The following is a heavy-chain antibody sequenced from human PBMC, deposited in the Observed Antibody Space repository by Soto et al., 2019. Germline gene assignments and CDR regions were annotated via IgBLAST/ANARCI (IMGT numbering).Heavy chain of an antibody. J-gene: IGHJ6*03. Sequence: GGSLRLSCAASGFTVSSNYMSWVRQAPGKGLEWVSVIYSGGSTYYADSVKGRFTISRDNSKNTLYLQMNSLRAEDTAVYYCASRNGYCSSTSCPTLHYYYYMDVWGKGTTVTVSS. CDR2: IYSGGST. V-gene: IGHV3-66*01. CDR3: ASRNGYCSSTSCPTLHYYYYMDV. D-gene: IGHD2-2*01. CDR1: GFTVSSNY.